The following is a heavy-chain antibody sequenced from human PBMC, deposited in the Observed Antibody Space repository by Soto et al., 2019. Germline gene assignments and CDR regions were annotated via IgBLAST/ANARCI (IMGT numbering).Heavy chain of an antibody. Sequence: QVQLVQSGAEVKKPGASVKVSCKASGYTFTSYGISWVRQAPGQGLEWMGWISAYNGNTNYAQKLQGRVTMTTDTSTRTAYMELRSLGSDDAAVYYCARSRVRVGDTAGRARGYWGQGTLVTVSS. CDR1: GYTFTSYG. D-gene: IGHD1-26*01. CDR3: ARSRVRVGDTAGRARGY. V-gene: IGHV1-18*01. CDR2: ISAYNGNT. J-gene: IGHJ4*02.